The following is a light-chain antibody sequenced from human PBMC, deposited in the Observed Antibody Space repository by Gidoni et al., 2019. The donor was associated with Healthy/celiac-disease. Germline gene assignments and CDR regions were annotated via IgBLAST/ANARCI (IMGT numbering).Light chain of an antibody. Sequence: EIVLTHSPATLSLSPGERATLSCRASQRVSRYLAWYQQKPGQAPRHLIYDASNRATGIPARCSGSGSGTDFTLTISSLETEDFAVYYCQQRSNWNPAYTFGQGTKLEIK. CDR1: QRVSRY. V-gene: IGKV3-11*01. J-gene: IGKJ2*01. CDR2: DAS. CDR3: QQRSNWNPAYT.